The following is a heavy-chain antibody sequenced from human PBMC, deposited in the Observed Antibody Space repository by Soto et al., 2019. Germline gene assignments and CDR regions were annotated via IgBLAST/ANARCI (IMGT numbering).Heavy chain of an antibody. V-gene: IGHV4-31*03. CDR2: IYYSGST. CDR3: ARYPLAATAFDI. J-gene: IGHJ3*02. D-gene: IGHD2-15*01. CDR1: GGSISSGGYY. Sequence: SETLSLTCTVSGGSISSGGYYWSWIRQHPGKGLEWIAYIYYSGSTYYNPSLRSRVTISLDTSKNQFSLKLSSVTAADTAVYYCARYPLAATAFDIWGQGTMVTVSS.